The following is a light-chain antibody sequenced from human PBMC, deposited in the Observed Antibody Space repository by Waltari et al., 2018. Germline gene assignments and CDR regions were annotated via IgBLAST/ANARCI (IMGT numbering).Light chain of an antibody. V-gene: IGLV3-10*01. CDR1: AVPKNY. J-gene: IGLJ2*01. CDR3: YSTDSSGNHSV. CDR2: EDS. Sequence: SYELTQPPSVSVSPGQTARSTCSGEAVPKNYGYWNQRKAGQAPGLASYEDSKRPTGIPERFSGSSSGTMATLTISGAQVEDEADYDCYSTDSSGNHSVFGGGTKLTVL.